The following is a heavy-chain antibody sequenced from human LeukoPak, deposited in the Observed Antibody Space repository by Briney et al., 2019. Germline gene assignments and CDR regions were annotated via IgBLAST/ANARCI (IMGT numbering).Heavy chain of an antibody. Sequence: ASVKVSCKASGYSFVGYYLHWVRQAPGQVLEWMSWIDPYTGNTHYAQKFQGRLTVTRDTSISTTYMELSWLTSDDTAMYYCAREYSASEHWGQGTLVTVSS. D-gene: IGHD5-12*01. CDR2: IDPYTGNT. J-gene: IGHJ1*01. V-gene: IGHV1-2*02. CDR1: GYSFVGYY. CDR3: AREYSASEH.